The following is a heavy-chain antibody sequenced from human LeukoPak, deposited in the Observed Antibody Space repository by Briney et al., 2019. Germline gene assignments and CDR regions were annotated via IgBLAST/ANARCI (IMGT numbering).Heavy chain of an antibody. V-gene: IGHV3-30*02. CDR3: AKDSGSRWYGGWFDP. J-gene: IGHJ5*02. Sequence: PGGSLRLSCAASGFIFSNYLISWVRQAPGKGLEWLAFIWYDGSDKYYSDSVRGRFTISRDNSKNTLYVQMNSLRAEDTAVYFCAKDSGSRWYGGWFDPWGQGTLVTVSS. CDR2: IWYDGSDK. CDR1: GFIFSNYL. D-gene: IGHD6-13*01.